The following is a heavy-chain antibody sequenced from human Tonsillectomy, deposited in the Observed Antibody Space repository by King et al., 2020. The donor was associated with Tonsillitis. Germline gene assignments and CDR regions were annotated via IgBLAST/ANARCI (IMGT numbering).Heavy chain of an antibody. CDR3: ARGHFPRYSYYGMVV. J-gene: IGHJ6*02. Sequence: QLVQSGAEVKKPGASVKVSCKASGYTFTSYDINWVRQATGQGLEWMGWMNPNSGNTGHAQKFQGRVTMTRNNSISTAYMELSSLRSEDTAVYYCARGHFPRYSYYGMVVWGQGTTVTVSS. CDR1: GYTFTSYD. V-gene: IGHV1-8*01. CDR2: MNPNSGNT.